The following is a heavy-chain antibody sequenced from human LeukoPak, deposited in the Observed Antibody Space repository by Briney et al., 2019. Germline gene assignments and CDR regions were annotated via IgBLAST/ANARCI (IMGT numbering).Heavy chain of an antibody. CDR2: IIPIFGTA. V-gene: IGHV1-69*06. CDR3: ARDRGSGIYDY. Sequence: SVKVSCKASGGTFSSYAISWVRQAPGQGLEWMGGIIPIFGTANYAQKFQGRVTITADKSTSTAYMELSGLRSEDTAVYYCARDRGSGIYDYWGQGTLVTVSS. CDR1: GGTFSSYA. J-gene: IGHJ4*02. D-gene: IGHD3-10*01.